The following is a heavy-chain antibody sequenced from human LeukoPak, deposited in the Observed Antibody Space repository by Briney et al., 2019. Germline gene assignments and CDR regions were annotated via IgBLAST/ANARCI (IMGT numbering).Heavy chain of an antibody. V-gene: IGHV1-69*06. Sequence: ASVKVSCKASGYTFTSYDINWVRQAPGQGLEWMGGIIPIFGTANYAQKFQGRVTITADKSTSTAYMELSSLRSEDTAVYYCATSTGYCTSTSCYPEFDYWGQGTLVTVSS. J-gene: IGHJ4*02. D-gene: IGHD2-2*03. CDR2: IIPIFGTA. CDR1: GYTFTSYD. CDR3: ATSTGYCTSTSCYPEFDY.